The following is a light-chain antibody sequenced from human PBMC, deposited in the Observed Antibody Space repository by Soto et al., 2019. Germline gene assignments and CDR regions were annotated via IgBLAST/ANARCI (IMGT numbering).Light chain of an antibody. J-gene: IGKJ1*01. V-gene: IGKV1-27*01. CDR1: QAISFS. CDR3: QKYDTAPHT. Sequence: DIQMTQSPSSLSASIGDRVTITCRASQAISFSLMWYQQKPGKVPKLLIYGASNLPSGVPSRFSGRGSGTDFTLTISSLQPEDVATYSCQKYDTAPHTFGKGTKVEI. CDR2: GAS.